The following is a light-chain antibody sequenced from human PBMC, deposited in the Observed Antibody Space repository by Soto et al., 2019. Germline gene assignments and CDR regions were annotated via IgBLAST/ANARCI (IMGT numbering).Light chain of an antibody. CDR2: GVS. J-gene: IGKJ1*01. CDR1: QPVNSGY. V-gene: IGKV3-20*01. Sequence: DIVMTQSPDSLAVSPGEGATLSCRASQPVNSGYLAWYQQKPGQAPRLLMYGVSTRDTGIPDRFSGSGAGTDFTLTISRLEPGDFAVYYCQVYGSSPKTFGQGTKVEFK. CDR3: QVYGSSPKT.